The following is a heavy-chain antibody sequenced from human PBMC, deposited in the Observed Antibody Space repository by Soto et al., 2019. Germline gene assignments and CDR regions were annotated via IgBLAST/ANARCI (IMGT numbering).Heavy chain of an antibody. CDR1: GFTFSSYG. D-gene: IGHD6-6*01. CDR2: ISYDGSNK. J-gene: IGHJ6*02. V-gene: IGHV3-30*18. CDR3: AKDLGQLAPYYYYGMDV. Sequence: GGSLRLSCAASGFTFSSYGMHWVRQAPGKGLEWVAVISYDGSNKYYADSVKGRFTISRDNSKNTLYLQMNSLRAEDTAVYYCAKDLGQLAPYYYYGMDVWGQGTTVTVS.